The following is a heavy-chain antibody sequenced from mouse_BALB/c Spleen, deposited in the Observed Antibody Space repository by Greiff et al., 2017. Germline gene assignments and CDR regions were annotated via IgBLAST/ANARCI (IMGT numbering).Heavy chain of an antibody. D-gene: IGHD2-10*01. J-gene: IGHJ4*01. CDR2: ILPGSGST. CDR1: GYTFSSYW. Sequence: QVQLQQSGAELMKPGASVKISCKATGYTFSSYWIEWVKQRPGHGLEWIGEILPGSGSTNYNEKFKGKATFTADTSSNTAYMQLSSLTSEDSAVYYCARGGYSYYFDYWGQGTSVTVSS. V-gene: IGHV1-9*01. CDR3: ARGGYSYYFDY.